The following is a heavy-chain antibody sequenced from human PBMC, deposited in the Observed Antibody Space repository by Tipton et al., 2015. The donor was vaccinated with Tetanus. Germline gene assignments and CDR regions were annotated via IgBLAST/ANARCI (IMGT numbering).Heavy chain of an antibody. CDR1: GGSFSGYY. D-gene: IGHD3-10*01. CDR3: ARGVWFGPGPRYYFDY. CDR2: INHSGST. J-gene: IGHJ4*02. V-gene: IGHV4-34*01. Sequence: TLSLTCAVYGGSFSGYYWSWIRQPPGKGLEWIGEINHSGSTNYNPSLKSRVTISVGTSNNQLSLTLSSVTAADTAVYFCARGVWFGPGPRYYFDYWGQGTLVTVSS.